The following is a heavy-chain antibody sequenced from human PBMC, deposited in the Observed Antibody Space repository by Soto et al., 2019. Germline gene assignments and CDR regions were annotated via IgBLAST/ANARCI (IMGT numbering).Heavy chain of an antibody. D-gene: IGHD3-9*01. Sequence: PSETLSLTCAVYGGSFSGCYWSWIRQPPGKGLEWIGEINHSGSTNYNPSLKSRVTISVDTSKNQFSLKLSSVTAADTAVYYCARRGLRYFDWLSTSSPYYYYYYMDVWGKGTTVTVSS. CDR2: INHSGST. CDR1: GGSFSGCY. V-gene: IGHV4-34*01. CDR3: ARRGLRYFDWLSTSSPYYYYYYMDV. J-gene: IGHJ6*03.